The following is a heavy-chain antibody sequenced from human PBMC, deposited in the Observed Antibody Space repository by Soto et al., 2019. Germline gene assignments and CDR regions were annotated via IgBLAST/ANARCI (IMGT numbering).Heavy chain of an antibody. V-gene: IGHV4-59*01. CDR2: IYYSGST. Sequence: SETLSLTCTVSGGSISSYYCSWIRQPPGKGLEWIGYIYYSGSTNYNPSLKSRVTISVDTSKNQFSLKLSSVTAADTAVYYCARSRTTVTPSGFQHWGQGTLVTVSS. CDR1: GGSISSYY. D-gene: IGHD4-17*01. CDR3: ARSRTTVTPSGFQH. J-gene: IGHJ1*01.